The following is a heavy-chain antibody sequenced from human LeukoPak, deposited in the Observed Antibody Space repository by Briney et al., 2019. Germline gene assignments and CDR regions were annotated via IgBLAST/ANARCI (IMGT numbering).Heavy chain of an antibody. V-gene: IGHV3-30*02. Sequence: GGSPRLSCAASGFTFSDYYMSWIRQAPGKGLEWVAFIRYDDNNKYYTDSVKGRFSISRDNSKNTRSLQMHSLRPEDTAVYYCAKGHGHLNFDSWGQGTLVTVSS. CDR3: AKGHGHLNFDS. CDR2: IRYDDNNK. CDR1: GFTFSDYY. J-gene: IGHJ4*02.